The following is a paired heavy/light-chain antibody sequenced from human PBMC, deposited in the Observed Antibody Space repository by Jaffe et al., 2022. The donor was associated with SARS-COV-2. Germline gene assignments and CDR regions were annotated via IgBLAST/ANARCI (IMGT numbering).Light chain of an antibody. CDR2: WAS. V-gene: IGKV4-1*01. CDR3: QQSYSTPWT. CDR1: QSVSYSSNDQNY. J-gene: IGKJ1*01. Sequence: DIVMTQSPDSLAVSLGERATINCKSSQSVSYSSNDQNYIAWYQQKPRRPPKLLIYWASTRASGVPDRFSGSGSGTDFTLTISSLQAEDVAVYYCQQSYSTPWTFGQGTEVEIK.
Heavy chain of an antibody. D-gene: IGHD3-10*01. CDR3: AREINRGTFDI. J-gene: IGHJ3*02. CDR2: VFTGGST. V-gene: IGHV4-61*02. Sequence: QVQLQESGPGLVKPSQTLSLTCTVSGDSISSGNCYWTWIRQSAGKGLEWIGRVFTGGSTDYSPSLKSRVTISMDTSKNLFSLKVTSVTAADTAVYYCAREINRGTFDIWGQGTMVTVSS. CDR1: GDSISSGNCY.